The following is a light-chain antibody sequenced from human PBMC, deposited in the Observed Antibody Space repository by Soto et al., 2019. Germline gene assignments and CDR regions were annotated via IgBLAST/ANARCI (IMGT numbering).Light chain of an antibody. CDR2: DAS. Sequence: EIVLTQSPGTLSLSPGERATLYCRASQSVSSSSLAWYQQKRGQAPRLLIHDASSRATGIPDRFSGSGSGTAFTLTISRLEPEDFAVYYCQQYGGSPRTFGQGTKVEGK. J-gene: IGKJ1*01. CDR1: QSVSSSS. CDR3: QQYGGSPRT. V-gene: IGKV3-20*01.